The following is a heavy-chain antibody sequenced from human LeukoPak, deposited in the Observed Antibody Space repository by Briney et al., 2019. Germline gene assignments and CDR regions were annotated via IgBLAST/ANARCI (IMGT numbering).Heavy chain of an antibody. CDR3: ARGPYTSGVYRLDY. CDR1: GFTFSSYW. Sequence: QPGGSLRLSCAASGFTFSSYWMHWVRQAPGEGLVWVSRIKTDGTTTNYADSVKGRFTVSRDNAKNTLYLQMNSLRAEDTAVYYCARGPYTSGVYRLDYWGQGTLVTVPS. CDR2: IKTDGTTT. J-gene: IGHJ4*02. V-gene: IGHV3-74*01. D-gene: IGHD6-19*01.